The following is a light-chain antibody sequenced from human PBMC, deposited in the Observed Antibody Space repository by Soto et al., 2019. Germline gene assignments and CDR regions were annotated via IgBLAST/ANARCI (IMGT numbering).Light chain of an antibody. Sequence: QYVRTQPPSASGSTGQSVTIYCTGTSSDIGGYNYVSWYQQHTGKAPKLMVYEVSKRPSGVPDRFSGSKSGNTASLTVSGLQAEDEAAYYCSSYAGSNNFVVFGGGTKLTVL. J-gene: IGLJ2*01. CDR1: SSDIGGYNY. CDR2: EVS. V-gene: IGLV2-8*01. CDR3: SSYAGSNNFVV.